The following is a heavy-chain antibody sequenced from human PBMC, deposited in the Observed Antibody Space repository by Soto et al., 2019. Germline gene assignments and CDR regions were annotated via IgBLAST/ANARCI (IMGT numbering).Heavy chain of an antibody. J-gene: IGHJ5*02. CDR3: AKGLNYGDYGWFDP. CDR2: ISWNSGSI. D-gene: IGHD4-17*01. V-gene: IGHV3-9*01. CDR1: GFTFDDYA. Sequence: GGSLRLSCAASGFTFDDYAMHWVRQAPGKGLEWVSGISWNSGSIGYADSVKGRFTISRDNAKNSLYLQMNSLRAEDTALYYCAKGLNYGDYGWFDPWGQGTLVTVSS.